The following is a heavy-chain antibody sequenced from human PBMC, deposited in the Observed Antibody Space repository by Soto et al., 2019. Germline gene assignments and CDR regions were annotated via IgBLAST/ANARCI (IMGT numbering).Heavy chain of an antibody. CDR1: GYTFTSYG. Sequence: WASVKVSCKASGYTFTSYGISWVRQAPGQGLEWMGWISAYNGNTNYAQKLQGRVTMTTDTSTSTAYMELRSLRSDDTAVYYCARDRVNSGWPRAFDIWGQGTMGTVSS. CDR3: ARDRVNSGWPRAFDI. V-gene: IGHV1-18*04. J-gene: IGHJ3*02. CDR2: ISAYNGNT. D-gene: IGHD6-19*01.